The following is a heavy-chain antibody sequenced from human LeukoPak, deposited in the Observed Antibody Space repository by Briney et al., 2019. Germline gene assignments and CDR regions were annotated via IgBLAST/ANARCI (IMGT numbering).Heavy chain of an antibody. CDR1: GYTLTELS. D-gene: IGHD3-10*01. J-gene: IGHJ4*02. CDR2: FDPEDGET. CDR3: ATTPSPITMVRGVIIKRDFDY. Sequence: GASVKVSCKVSGYTLTELSMHWVRQAPGKGLEWMGGFDPEDGETIYAQKFQGRVTMTEDTSTDTAYMELSSLRSEDTAVYYCATTPSPITMVRGVIIKRDFDYWGQGTLVTVSS. V-gene: IGHV1-24*01.